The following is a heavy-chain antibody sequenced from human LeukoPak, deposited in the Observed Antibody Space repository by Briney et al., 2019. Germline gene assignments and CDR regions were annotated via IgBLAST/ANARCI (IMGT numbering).Heavy chain of an antibody. CDR3: AGSMNGVVAAHYFDY. CDR2: ISGSGGST. Sequence: PGGSLRLSCAASGFTFSSYAMSWVRQAPGKGLEWVSAISGSGGSTYYADSVKGRFTISRDNSKNTLYLQMNSLRAEDTAVYYCAGSMNGVVAAHYFDYWGQGTLVTVSS. J-gene: IGHJ4*02. D-gene: IGHD2-15*01. CDR1: GFTFSSYA. V-gene: IGHV3-23*01.